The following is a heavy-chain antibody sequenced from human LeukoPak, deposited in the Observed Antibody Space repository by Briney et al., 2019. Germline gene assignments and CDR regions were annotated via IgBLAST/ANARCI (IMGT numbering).Heavy chain of an antibody. CDR1: GGSISSYY. Sequence: SETLSLTCTVSGGSISSYYWSWIRQPPGKGLEWIGYIYYSGSTNYNPSLKSRVTISVDTSKNQFSLKLSSVTAADTAVYYCARGRDGYNLSPLDYWGQGTLVTVSS. CDR2: IYYSGST. CDR3: ARGRDGYNLSPLDY. V-gene: IGHV4-59*01. D-gene: IGHD5-24*01. J-gene: IGHJ4*02.